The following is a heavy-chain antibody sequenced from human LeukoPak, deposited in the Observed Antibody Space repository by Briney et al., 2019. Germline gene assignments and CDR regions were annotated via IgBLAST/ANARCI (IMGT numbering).Heavy chain of an antibody. J-gene: IGHJ6*04. V-gene: IGHV3-7*01. Sequence: GGSLRLSCAASGCIFSDYWMTWVRQAPGKGLEWLTNINEDGSVKYYVDSVKGRFTISRDNAKRSLYLQMNSLRAEDTAVYYCAELGITMIGGVWGKGTTVTISS. CDR3: AELGITMIGGV. CDR2: INEDGSVK. CDR1: GCIFSDYW. D-gene: IGHD3-10*02.